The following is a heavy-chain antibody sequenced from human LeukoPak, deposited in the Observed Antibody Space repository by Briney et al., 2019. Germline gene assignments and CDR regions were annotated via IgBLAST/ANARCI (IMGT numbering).Heavy chain of an antibody. CDR2: INSDGSST. J-gene: IGHJ6*03. CDR3: ARDNSYSSSWYASYYYYYMDV. D-gene: IGHD6-13*01. V-gene: IGHV3-74*01. CDR1: GFTFSSYW. Sequence: GGSLRLSCAASGFTFSSYWMHWVRQAPGKGLVWVSRINSDGSSTSYADSVKGRFTISRDNAKNTLYLQMNSLRAEDTAVYYCARDNSYSSSWYASYYYYYMDVWGKGTTVTVSS.